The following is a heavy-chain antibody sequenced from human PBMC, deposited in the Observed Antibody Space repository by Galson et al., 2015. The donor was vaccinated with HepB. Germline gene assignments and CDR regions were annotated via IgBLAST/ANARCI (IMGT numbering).Heavy chain of an antibody. CDR1: GFTFGDYD. V-gene: IGHV3-49*03. J-gene: IGHJ4*02. Sequence: SLRLSCAASGFTFGDYDMSWFRQAPGKGLEWVGFIRSKAYGGTTEYVASVKGRFTISRHDSKSIAYLQMNSLKTEDTAVYYCTGDRKGVYGPFDYWGQGTLVTVSS. CDR2: IRSKAYGGTT. D-gene: IGHD5/OR15-5a*01. CDR3: TGDRKGVYGPFDY.